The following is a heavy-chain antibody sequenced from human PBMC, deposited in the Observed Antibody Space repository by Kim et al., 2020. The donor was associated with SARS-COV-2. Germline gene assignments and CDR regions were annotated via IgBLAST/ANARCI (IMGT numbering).Heavy chain of an antibody. D-gene: IGHD1-7*01. J-gene: IGHJ5*02. CDR2: IIPIFGTA. CDR1: GGTFSSYA. Sequence: SVKVSCKASGGTFSSYAISWVRQAPGQGLEWMGGIIPIFGTANYAQKFQGRVTITADESTSTAYMELSSLRSEDTAVYYCARDRQHPSYNWNYWEWFDPWGQGTLVTVSS. CDR3: ARDRQHPSYNWNYWEWFDP. V-gene: IGHV1-69*13.